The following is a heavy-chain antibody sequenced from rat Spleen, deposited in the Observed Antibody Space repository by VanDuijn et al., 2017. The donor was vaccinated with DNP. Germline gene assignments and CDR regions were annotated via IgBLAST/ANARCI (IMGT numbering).Heavy chain of an antibody. V-gene: IGHV3-1*01. Sequence: EVQLQESGPGLVKPSQSLSLTCSVTGFSITGTYWGWIRKFPGNKLEWMGYMSYSGTTTYNPSLKSRISITRDTSKNQFFLQLNSVTTEDTATYFCARWNVFGYNGFDYWGQGVMVTVSS. CDR3: ARWNVFGYNGFDY. D-gene: IGHD1-9*01. CDR1: GFSITGTY. CDR2: MSYSGTT. J-gene: IGHJ2*01.